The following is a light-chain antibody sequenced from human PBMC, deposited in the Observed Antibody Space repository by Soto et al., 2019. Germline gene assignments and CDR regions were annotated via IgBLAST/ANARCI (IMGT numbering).Light chain of an antibody. J-gene: IGKJ2*01. CDR1: QSIRTS. Sequence: DIQMTQSPSSLSASVGDRVTITCRASQSIRTSLNWYQQKPGKAPKLLIYGGFSLQSGAPSRFSGSGSGTDVTLTISSLQPEDFAVYYCQQSYSTPPTFGQGTKVEIK. V-gene: IGKV1-39*01. CDR2: GGF. CDR3: QQSYSTPPT.